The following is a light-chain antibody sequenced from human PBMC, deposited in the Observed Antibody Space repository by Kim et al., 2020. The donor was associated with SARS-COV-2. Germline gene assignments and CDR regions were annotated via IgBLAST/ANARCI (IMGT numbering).Light chain of an antibody. J-gene: IGLJ2*01. Sequence: GQSVTISCTGTSSDVGSYNYVSWYQQHPGKAPKVMIYDVSKRPSGVPDRSSGSKSGNTASLTISGLQADDEADYYCCSYAGTFTSLFGGGTQLTVL. CDR2: DVS. CDR3: CSYAGTFTSL. CDR1: SSDVGSYNY. V-gene: IGLV2-11*03.